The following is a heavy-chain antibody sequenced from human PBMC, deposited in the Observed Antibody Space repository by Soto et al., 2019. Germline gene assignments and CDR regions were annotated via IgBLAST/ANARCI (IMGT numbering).Heavy chain of an antibody. V-gene: IGHV3-66*01. CDR3: ARVSVTTGFDP. CDR2: IYSGGST. D-gene: IGHD4-17*01. CDR1: GFTVSSNY. Sequence: ESGGGLVQPGGSLRLSCAASGFTVSSNYMSWVRQAPGKGLEWVSVIYSGGSTYYADSVKGRFTISRDNSKNTLYLQMNSLRAEDTAVYYCARVSVTTGFDPWGQGTLVTVSS. J-gene: IGHJ5*02.